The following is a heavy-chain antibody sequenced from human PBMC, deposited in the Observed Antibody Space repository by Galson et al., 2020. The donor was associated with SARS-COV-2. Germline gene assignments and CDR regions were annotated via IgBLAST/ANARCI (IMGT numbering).Heavy chain of an antibody. D-gene: IGHD3-10*01. V-gene: IGHV5-51*01. CDR1: GYSFTNYW. J-gene: IGHJ6*02. CDR3: ARDGSVSYFSYYYGMDV. CDR2: IYPGDSDT. Sequence: GESLKISCKASGYSFTNYWIAWVRQTPGKGLEWMGIIYPGDSDTRYSPSFQGQVTMSVDESTNTAYLQWSSLKASDTAMYFCARDGSVSYFSYYYGMDVWGQGTTVTVSS.